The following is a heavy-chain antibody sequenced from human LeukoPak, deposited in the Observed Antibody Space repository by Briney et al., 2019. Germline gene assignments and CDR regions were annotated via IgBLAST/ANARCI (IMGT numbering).Heavy chain of an antibody. D-gene: IGHD3-3*01. J-gene: IGHJ4*02. CDR2: FYYSGST. V-gene: IGHV4-39*07. Sequence: PSETLSLTCTVSGGSISSSSYYWGWIRQPPGKGLEWFGSFYYSGSTFYNPSRKGPVTISVVTSQNPLSLKLGSVTAADTALFFCARDRAGGLRFVEWLSAFDYWGQGTLVTVSS. CDR3: ARDRAGGLRFVEWLSAFDY. CDR1: GGSISSSSYY.